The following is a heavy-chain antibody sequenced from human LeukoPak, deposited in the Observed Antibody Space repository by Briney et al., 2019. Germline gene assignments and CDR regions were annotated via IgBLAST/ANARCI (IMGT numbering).Heavy chain of an antibody. D-gene: IGHD5-12*01. V-gene: IGHV3-7*01. CDR3: VRDGGVSGYDLLDY. J-gene: IGHJ4*02. CDR2: INQDGSEE. CDR1: GFTFSHYW. Sequence: PGGSLRLSCAASGFTFSHYWMTWVRQAPGKGLKWVAQINQDGSEEYYMDSVKARFTISRDNAKNSVFLQMNSLRAEDTAVYYCVRDGGVSGYDLLDYWGQGTLVTVSS.